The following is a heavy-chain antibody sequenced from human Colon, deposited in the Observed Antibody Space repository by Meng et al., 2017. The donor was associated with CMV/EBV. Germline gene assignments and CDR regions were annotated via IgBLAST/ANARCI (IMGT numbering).Heavy chain of an antibody. Sequence: VQLGQCETVSKPPGASGKFSCKTAGYTFTANHLHWVRQAPGQGLEWMGWISHQDGGTYFAQKFQDRVTLTRDTSITTAYMELSGLTSDDKAIYYCVRESWYFDFWGEGTLVTVSS. J-gene: IGHJ4*02. CDR3: VRESWYFDF. D-gene: IGHD6-13*01. CDR1: GYTFTANH. V-gene: IGHV1-2*02. CDR2: ISHQDGGT.